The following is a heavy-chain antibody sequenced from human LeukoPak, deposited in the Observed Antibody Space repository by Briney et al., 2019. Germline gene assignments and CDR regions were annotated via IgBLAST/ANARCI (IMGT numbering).Heavy chain of an antibody. V-gene: IGHV4-39*01. CDR2: IYYSGST. CDR3: ARRSSSWYSKIDP. J-gene: IGHJ5*02. CDR1: GGSISSSSYY. Sequence: KTSETLSLTCTVSGGSISSSSYYWGWIRQPPGKGLEWIGNIYYSGSTYYNPSLKSRVTISEDTSKNQFSLKLSSVTGADTAVYYCARRSSSWYSKIDPWGQGTLVTVSS. D-gene: IGHD6-13*01.